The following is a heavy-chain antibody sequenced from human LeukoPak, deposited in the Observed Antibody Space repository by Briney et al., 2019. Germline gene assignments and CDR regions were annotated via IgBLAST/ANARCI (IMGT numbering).Heavy chain of an antibody. J-gene: IGHJ4*02. CDR2: ISGSGGSR. CDR1: GFTLNSYA. CDR3: AKDRTTAIVGATFDY. D-gene: IGHD1-26*01. V-gene: IGHV3-23*01. Sequence: GGSLRPSCAVSGFTLNSYAMSWVRQAPGQGLEWVSVISGSGGSRYYADSVKGRFTISRDNSKNRLYLQMNSLRAEDTAVYYCAKDRTTAIVGATFDYWGLGTLDTVSS.